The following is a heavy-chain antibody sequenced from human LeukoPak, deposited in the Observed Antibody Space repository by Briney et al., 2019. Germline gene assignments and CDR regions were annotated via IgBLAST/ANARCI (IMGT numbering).Heavy chain of an antibody. V-gene: IGHV3-9*01. CDR3: AKYDSSGYYPFDY. CDR2: ISWNSGSI. J-gene: IGHJ4*02. CDR1: GFTFSSYA. Sequence: PGGSLRLSCAASGFTFSSYAMSWVRQAPGKGLEWVSGISWNSGSIGYADSVKGRFTISRDNAKNSLYLQMNSLRAEDTALYYCAKYDSSGYYPFDYWGQGTLVTVSS. D-gene: IGHD3-22*01.